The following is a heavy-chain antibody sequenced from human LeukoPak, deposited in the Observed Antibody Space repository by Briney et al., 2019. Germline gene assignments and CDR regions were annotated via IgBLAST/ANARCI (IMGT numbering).Heavy chain of an antibody. V-gene: IGHV4-38-2*02. D-gene: IGHD4-17*01. J-gene: IGHJ5*02. CDR1: GYSISSGYY. CDR3: ARDLYGDYAT. CDR2: IYHIGRP. Sequence: SETLSLTCTVSGYSISSGYYWGWIRQPPGKGLEWIGSIYHIGRPYYNPSLKSPVTISVDTSKNQFSLKLSSVTAADTAVDYCARDLYGDYATWGQGTLVSVSS.